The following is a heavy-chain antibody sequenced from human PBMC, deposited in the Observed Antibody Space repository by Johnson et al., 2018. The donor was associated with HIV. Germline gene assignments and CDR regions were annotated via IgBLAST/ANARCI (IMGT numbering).Heavy chain of an antibody. Sequence: QVQLVESGGGVVQPGRSLRLSCAASGFTFSSYAIHWVRQAPGKGLEWVAVISYDGSNKYYADSVKGRFTISSDNSKNTLYLQMTSLRAEDTAVYYCAKDRDWAYAFDIWGQGTMVTVSS. CDR2: ISYDGSNK. V-gene: IGHV3-30-3*01. CDR1: GFTFSSYA. CDR3: AKDRDWAYAFDI. J-gene: IGHJ3*02. D-gene: IGHD3/OR15-3a*01.